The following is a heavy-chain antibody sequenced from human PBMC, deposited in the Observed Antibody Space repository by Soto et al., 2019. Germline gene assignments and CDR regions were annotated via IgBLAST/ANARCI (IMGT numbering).Heavy chain of an antibody. J-gene: IGHJ3*02. CDR2: INSDGSST. D-gene: IGHD5-18*01. CDR3: ARDRTPTAAMDAFDI. CDR1: GFTFSSYW. Sequence: GGSLRLSCAASGFTFSSYWMHWVRQAPGKGLVWVSCINSDGSSTSYADSVKGRFTISRDNAKNTLYLQMNSLRAEDTAVYYCARDRTPTAAMDAFDIWGQGTMVTVSS. V-gene: IGHV3-74*01.